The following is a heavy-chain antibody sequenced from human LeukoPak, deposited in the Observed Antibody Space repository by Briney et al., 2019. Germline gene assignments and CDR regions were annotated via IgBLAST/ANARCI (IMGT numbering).Heavy chain of an antibody. CDR3: ARDPPPSRYSYGQYYFDY. D-gene: IGHD5-18*01. J-gene: IGHJ4*02. V-gene: IGHV1-46*01. Sequence: ASVKVSCKASGYTFTSYYIHWVRQAPGQGLEWMGIINPSGGSTSYAQKFQGRVTMTRDMSTSTAYMELSSLRSEDTAVYYCARDPPPSRYSYGQYYFDYWGQGTLVTVSS. CDR1: GYTFTSYY. CDR2: INPSGGST.